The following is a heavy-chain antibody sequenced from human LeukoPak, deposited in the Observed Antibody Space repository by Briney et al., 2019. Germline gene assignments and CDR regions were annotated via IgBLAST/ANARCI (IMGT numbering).Heavy chain of an antibody. CDR3: AKTYCTNGVCYHMDV. D-gene: IGHD2-8*01. Sequence: PGGSLRLSCAASGFTFSSYAMHWVRQAPGKGLEYVSAISSNGGSTYYANSVKGRFTISRDNSKNTLYLQMGSLRAEDMAVYYCAKTYCTNGVCYHMDVWGKGTTVTVSS. CDR1: GFTFSSYA. V-gene: IGHV3-64*01. CDR2: ISSNGGST. J-gene: IGHJ6*03.